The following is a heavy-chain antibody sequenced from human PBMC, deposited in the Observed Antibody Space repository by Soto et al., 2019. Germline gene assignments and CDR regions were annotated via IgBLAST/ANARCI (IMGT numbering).Heavy chain of an antibody. D-gene: IGHD2-15*01. CDR1: GGTFSSYA. V-gene: IGHV1-18*01. CDR2: ISAYNGNT. J-gene: IGHJ6*02. CDR3: ARDRGRGYCSGGSCYSWAYYYYYGMDV. Sequence: QVQLVQSGAEVKKPGSSVKVSCKASGGTFSSYAISWVRQAPGQGLEWMGWISAYNGNTNYAQKLQGRVTMTTDTSTSTAYMELRSLRSDDTAVYYCARDRGRGYCSGGSCYSWAYYYYYGMDVWGQGTTVTVSS.